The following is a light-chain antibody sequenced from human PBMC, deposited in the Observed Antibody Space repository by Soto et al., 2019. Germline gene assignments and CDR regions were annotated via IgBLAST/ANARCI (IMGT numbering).Light chain of an antibody. Sequence: HSVLTQPASVSGSPGQSITISCTGTSSDVGGYTYVSWYQLHPGKAPKLMIYDVSNRPSGVSNRFSGSKSGNTASLTISGLQAEDEADYYCSSYTSSSSVIFGGGTKLTVL. J-gene: IGLJ2*01. CDR2: DVS. V-gene: IGLV2-14*01. CDR3: SSYTSSSSVI. CDR1: SSDVGGYTY.